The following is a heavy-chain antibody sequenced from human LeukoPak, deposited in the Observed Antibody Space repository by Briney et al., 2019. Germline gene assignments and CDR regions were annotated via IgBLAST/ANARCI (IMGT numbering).Heavy chain of an antibody. Sequence: PESLSLTCTVSRGSLSSYYWSWIRQPPGKGLEWIGYIYYSGTTNYNPSLKSRVTISVDTSKNQFSLKLSSVTAADTAVYYCARGVRGATFYWYFDLWGRGTQVTVSS. CDR3: ARGVRGATFYWYFDL. CDR2: IYYSGTT. V-gene: IGHV4-59*01. J-gene: IGHJ2*01. CDR1: RGSLSSYY. D-gene: IGHD1-26*01.